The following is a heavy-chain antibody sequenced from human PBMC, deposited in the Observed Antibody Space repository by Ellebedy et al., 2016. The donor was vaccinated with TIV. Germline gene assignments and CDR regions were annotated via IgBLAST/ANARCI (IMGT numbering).Heavy chain of an antibody. Sequence: SETLSLTCTVSGDSISNYYWVWLRQSAGKGLEWIGRINTSGTTNYNPSLRGRVTMSLDTSKTQFSLELTSVTAADTAVYFCARETMATNPGDYWGQGTLVTVSS. CDR2: INTSGTT. CDR1: GDSISNYY. CDR3: ARETMATNPGDY. D-gene: IGHD5-24*01. J-gene: IGHJ4*02. V-gene: IGHV4-4*07.